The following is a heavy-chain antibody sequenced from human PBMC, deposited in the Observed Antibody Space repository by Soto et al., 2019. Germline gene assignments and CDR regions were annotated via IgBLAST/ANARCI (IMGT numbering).Heavy chain of an antibody. CDR2: IKQDGSEK. D-gene: IGHD4-17*01. CDR3: ARDLTTTDDAFDI. CDR1: GFTFSSYW. J-gene: IGHJ3*02. Sequence: GGSLRLSCAASGFTFSSYWMSWVRQAPGKGLEGVANIKQDGSEKYYVDSVKGRFTISRDNAKNSLYLQMNSLRAEDTAVYYCARDLTTTDDAFDIWGQGTMVTVSS. V-gene: IGHV3-7*01.